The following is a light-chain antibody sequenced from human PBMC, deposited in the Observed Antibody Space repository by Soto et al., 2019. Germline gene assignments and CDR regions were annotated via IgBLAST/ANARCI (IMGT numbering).Light chain of an antibody. CDR2: DVS. CDR1: SSDIGGYNF. J-gene: IGLJ1*01. Sequence: QSALTQPASVSGSPGQSITISCTGTSSDIGGYNFVSWYQQHPGKAPKLMIYDVSNRPSGVSSRFSGSKSGNTASLTISGLQAEDETDYYCSSHTSISTYVFGTGTKLTVL. V-gene: IGLV2-14*01. CDR3: SSHTSISTYV.